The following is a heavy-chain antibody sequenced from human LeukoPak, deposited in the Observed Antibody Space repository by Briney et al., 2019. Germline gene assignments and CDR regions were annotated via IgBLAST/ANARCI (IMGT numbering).Heavy chain of an antibody. CDR1: GGSISTSSYY. Sequence: SETLSLTCTVSGGSISTSSYYWGWVRQPPGKGLEWIGNIFYSGSTYYSPSLKSRVTISLDTSRNQFSLKLSSVTAADTAVYYCARRSSSWTHYFDYWGQGTLVTVSS. D-gene: IGHD6-13*01. CDR2: IFYSGST. V-gene: IGHV4-39*07. CDR3: ARRSSSWTHYFDY. J-gene: IGHJ4*02.